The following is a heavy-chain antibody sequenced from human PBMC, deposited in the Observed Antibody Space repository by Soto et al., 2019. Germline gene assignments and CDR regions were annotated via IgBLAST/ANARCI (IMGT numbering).Heavy chain of an antibody. D-gene: IGHD4-17*01. CDR2: IYHRGNP. V-gene: IGHV4-30-2*01. J-gene: IGHJ5*02. Sequence: QLQLQESGSRLVKSSETLSLTCAVSGDTISTGGYSWAWIRQPPGKALEGIGHIYHRGNPYYNPPIKSRVIISVDRSKNQSSLQLGSVTAADTAVYYCARATYGDCVGSFDPWGQGTLVTVSS. CDR1: GDTISTGGYS. CDR3: ARATYGDCVGSFDP.